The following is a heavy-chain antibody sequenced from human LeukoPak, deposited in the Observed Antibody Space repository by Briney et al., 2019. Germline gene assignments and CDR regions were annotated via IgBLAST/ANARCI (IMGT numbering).Heavy chain of an antibody. J-gene: IGHJ1*01. CDR1: GDTFSSYD. CDR2: INPIFGTA. CDR3: ARAGIAVAGDAEYFQH. D-gene: IGHD6-19*01. Sequence: SVKVSCKASGDTFSSYDIRWVRQAPGQGLEWMGGINPIFGTANYAQKVQGRVTITADESTSTAYMELSSLRSEDEAVYFCARAGIAVAGDAEYFQHWGQGTLVTVSS. V-gene: IGHV1-69*13.